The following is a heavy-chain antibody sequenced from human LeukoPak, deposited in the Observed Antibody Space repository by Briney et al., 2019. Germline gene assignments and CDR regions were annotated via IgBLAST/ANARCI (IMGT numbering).Heavy chain of an antibody. J-gene: IGHJ4*02. CDR3: ARDKAGYSY. Sequence: PSETLSLTCTVSGGSISSYYWSWLRQPPGKGLEWIGYIYYSGSTNYNPSLKSRVTISVDTSKNQFSLKLSSVTAADTAVYYCARDKAGYSYWGQGTLVTVSS. V-gene: IGHV4-59*01. CDR1: GGSISSYY. CDR2: IYYSGST. D-gene: IGHD3-9*01.